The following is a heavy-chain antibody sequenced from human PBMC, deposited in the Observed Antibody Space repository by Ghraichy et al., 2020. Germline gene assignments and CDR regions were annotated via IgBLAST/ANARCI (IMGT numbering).Heavy chain of an antibody. CDR2: ISGSSSYI. CDR3: ATAGGSSPSRTYYFDC. V-gene: IGHV3-21*01. J-gene: IGHJ4*02. CDR1: GFTFSSYG. D-gene: IGHD2-2*01. Sequence: GALRLSCAASGFTFSSYGLNWVRQAPGKGLEWVSSISGSSSYIYYADSVKGRFTISRDNTKNSLYLQPNSLRVEDTAVYYCATAGGSSPSRTYYFDCWGQGTLVTVSS.